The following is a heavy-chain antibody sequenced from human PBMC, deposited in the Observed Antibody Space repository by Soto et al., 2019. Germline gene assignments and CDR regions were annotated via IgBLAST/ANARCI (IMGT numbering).Heavy chain of an antibody. J-gene: IGHJ4*02. Sequence: GASVKVSCKASGGTFSSYAISWVRQAPGQGLEWMGGIIPIFGTANYAQKFQGRVTMTRNTSISTAYMELSSLRSEDTAVYYCARDSYDSSGYYYYGFDYWGQGTLVTVSS. CDR1: GGTFSSYA. CDR3: ARDSYDSSGYYYYGFDY. V-gene: IGHV1-69*05. D-gene: IGHD3-22*01. CDR2: IIPIFGTA.